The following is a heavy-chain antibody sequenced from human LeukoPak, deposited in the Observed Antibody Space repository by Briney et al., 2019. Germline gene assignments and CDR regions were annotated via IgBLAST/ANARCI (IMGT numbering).Heavy chain of an antibody. Sequence: KPSEPLSLTRSGSNYSISNSLYWGWLRQPPGKGLEWIGSIYRSGSTFYNPSLKSRVSISLDTSKNQFSLKLSSVTAADTAVYFCARGTYGYYMDVWGKGTTVTVSS. J-gene: IGHJ6*03. CDR2: IYRSGST. D-gene: IGHD4-17*01. CDR3: ARGTYGYYMDV. V-gene: IGHV4-38-2*02. CDR1: NYSISNSLY.